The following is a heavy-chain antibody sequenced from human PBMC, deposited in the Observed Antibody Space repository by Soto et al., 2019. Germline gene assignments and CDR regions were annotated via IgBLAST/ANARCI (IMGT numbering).Heavy chain of an antibody. V-gene: IGHV4-39*01. Sequence: SETLSLTCTVSGGYISGSTSYWGWIRQPPGKGLEWIGSIYYSGSTYNNPSLRSRVSMSIDTSKDQFSLKLKSVTAADTALYFCARQRTSVVTQAYFDVWGPGSLVTVSS. D-gene: IGHD2-21*02. CDR3: ARQRTSVVTQAYFDV. J-gene: IGHJ4*02. CDR2: IYYSGST. CDR1: GGYISGSTSY.